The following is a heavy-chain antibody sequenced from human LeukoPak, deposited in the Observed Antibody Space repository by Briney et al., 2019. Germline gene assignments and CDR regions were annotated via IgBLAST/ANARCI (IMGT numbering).Heavy chain of an antibody. V-gene: IGHV3-23*01. CDR3: AKARRVITTVFDY. CDR2: ISGSGGST. J-gene: IGHJ4*02. Sequence: GGSLGLSCAASGFTFSSYAMSWVRQAPGKGLEWVSAISGSGGSTYYADSVKGRFTISRDNSKNTLYLQMNSLRAEDTAVYYCAKARRVITTVFDYWGQGTLVTVSS. D-gene: IGHD3-22*01. CDR1: GFTFSSYA.